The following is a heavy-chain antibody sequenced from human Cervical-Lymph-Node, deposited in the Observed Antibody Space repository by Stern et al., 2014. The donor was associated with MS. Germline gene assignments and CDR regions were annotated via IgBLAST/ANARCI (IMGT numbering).Heavy chain of an antibody. CDR2: INPDNGNT. V-gene: IGHV1-3*01. CDR1: GYTFSAYA. J-gene: IGHJ6*02. CDR3: ARGDLKTGYCSSFGCSGEMDV. D-gene: IGHD2-2*03. Sequence: QVQLVQSGAEVTKPGASVKVSCKAAGYTFSAYAMPWVRQAPGQGLDRMGWINPDNGNTKYLQTFPGTVTITRDTSARQASMELSSLRSEDTAVYYCARGDLKTGYCSSFGCSGEMDVWGQGTTVTVSS.